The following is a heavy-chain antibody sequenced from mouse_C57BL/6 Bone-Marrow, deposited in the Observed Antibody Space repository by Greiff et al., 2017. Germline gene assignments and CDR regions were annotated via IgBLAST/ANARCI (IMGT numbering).Heavy chain of an antibody. CDR1: GYTFTSYW. CDR3: ARRDYYGSTRAWFAY. V-gene: IGHV1-64*01. Sequence: VQLQQPGAELVKPGASVKLSCKASGYTFTSYWMHWVKQRPGQGLEWIGMIHPNSGSTNYNEKFKSKATLTVDKSSSTAYMQLSSLTSEDSAVYDCARRDYYGSTRAWFAYWGQGTLVTVSA. CDR2: IHPNSGST. J-gene: IGHJ3*01. D-gene: IGHD1-1*01.